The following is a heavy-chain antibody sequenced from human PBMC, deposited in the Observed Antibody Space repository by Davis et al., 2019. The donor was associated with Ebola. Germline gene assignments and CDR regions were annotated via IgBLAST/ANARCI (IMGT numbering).Heavy chain of an antibody. V-gene: IGHV2-5*02. CDR2: IYWDDDK. D-gene: IGHD6-6*01. Sequence: FTLTCPFSVFSLSIRGVGMGWLRHPPGKALEWLALIYWDDDKRYSPSLKSRLTITKDTSKNQVVLTMTNMDPVEKATYYCAHKRRYIAARGVVRWYFDYWGQGTLVTVSS. CDR3: AHKRRYIAARGVVRWYFDY. J-gene: IGHJ4*02. CDR1: VFSLSIRGVG.